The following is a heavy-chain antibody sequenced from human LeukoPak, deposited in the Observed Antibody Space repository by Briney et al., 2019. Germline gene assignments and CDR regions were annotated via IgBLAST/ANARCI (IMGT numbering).Heavy chain of an antibody. CDR2: TNPNSGGT. Sequence: ASVKVSCKASGYTLTGYYMHWVRQAPGQGLEWMGWTNPNSGGTNYAQKFQGRVTMTRDTSISTAYMELSRLRSDDTAVYYCARDGNWNYDPYYYYYMDVWGKGTTVTVSS. V-gene: IGHV1-2*02. CDR1: GYTLTGYY. CDR3: ARDGNWNYDPYYYYYMDV. J-gene: IGHJ6*03. D-gene: IGHD1-7*01.